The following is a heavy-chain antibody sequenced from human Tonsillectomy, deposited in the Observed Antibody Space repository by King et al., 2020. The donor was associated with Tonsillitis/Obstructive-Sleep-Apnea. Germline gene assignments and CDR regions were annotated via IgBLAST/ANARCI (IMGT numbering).Heavy chain of an antibody. V-gene: IGHV5-51*03. Sequence: QLVQSGAEVKKPGESLKSSCKGSGYSFTSYWNGWVRQMPGKGMERMGIIYPGDSDTRYSPSFQGQVTISADKSISTAYLQWSSLKASNTAMYYCARLSGGAGPIGSESKPNGDYYGMDVWGQGTSVTVSS. CDR2: IYPGDSDT. CDR1: GYSFTSYW. D-gene: IGHD3-10*01. CDR3: ARLSGGAGPIGSESKPNGDYYGMDV. J-gene: IGHJ6*02.